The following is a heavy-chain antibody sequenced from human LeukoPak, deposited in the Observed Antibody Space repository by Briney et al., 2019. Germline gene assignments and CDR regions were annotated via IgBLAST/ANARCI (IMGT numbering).Heavy chain of an antibody. CDR3: ASPLEGSGSYYLRY. Sequence: SVKVSCKASGDTFSTYSFGWVRQAPGQGLEFMGRIIPMLGITNYAQKFQARVTIIAEQSTNTAYMELSSLRSEDTAVYYCASPLEGSGSYYLRYWGQGTLLIVSS. J-gene: IGHJ4*02. CDR2: IIPMLGIT. CDR1: GDTFSTYS. D-gene: IGHD3-10*01. V-gene: IGHV1-69*02.